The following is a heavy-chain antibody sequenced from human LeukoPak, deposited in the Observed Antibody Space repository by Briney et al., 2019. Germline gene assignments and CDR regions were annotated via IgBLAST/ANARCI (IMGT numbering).Heavy chain of an antibody. D-gene: IGHD3-10*01. CDR2: INAGNGDT. CDR3: ARDRVGSGDFDY. J-gene: IGHJ4*02. Sequence: ASVKVSCKASGYTFTNYAMHWVRQAPGQGPEWMGWINAGNGDTKYSQEFQDRVTITRDTSASTAYMELSSLTSDDMAVYYCARDRVGSGDFDYWGQGTLVTVSS. CDR1: GYTFTNYA. V-gene: IGHV1-3*03.